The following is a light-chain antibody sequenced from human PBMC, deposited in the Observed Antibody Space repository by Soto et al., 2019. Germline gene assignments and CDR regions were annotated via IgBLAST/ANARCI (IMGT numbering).Light chain of an antibody. V-gene: IGKV1-27*01. Sequence: DIQMTQSPSSLSASVGDRVTISCRASQAISNYLAWYQLKPGKVPRLLIYAASPLQSGLPSRFSGSGSGTDFTLTINSLQPEDVATYSCQRYNSAPLTFGGGTKVDI. CDR2: AAS. J-gene: IGKJ4*01. CDR1: QAISNY. CDR3: QRYNSAPLT.